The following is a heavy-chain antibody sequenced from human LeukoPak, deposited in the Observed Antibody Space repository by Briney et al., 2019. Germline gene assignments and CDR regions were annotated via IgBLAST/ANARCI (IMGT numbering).Heavy chain of an antibody. J-gene: IGHJ4*02. CDR2: IYYSGST. Sequence: SETLSPTCTVSGGSISSYYWSWIRQPPGKGLEWIGYIYYSGSTNYNPSLKGRVTISVDTSKNQFSLKLSSVTAADTAVYYCARDLGSFFDYWGQGTLVTVSS. V-gene: IGHV4-59*01. CDR1: GGSISSYY. CDR3: ARDLGSFFDY. D-gene: IGHD3-10*01.